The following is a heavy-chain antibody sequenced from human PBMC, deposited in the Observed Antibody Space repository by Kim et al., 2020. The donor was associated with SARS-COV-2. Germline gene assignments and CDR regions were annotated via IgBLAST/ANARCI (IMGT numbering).Heavy chain of an antibody. V-gene: IGHV4-39*07. CDR3: ARGGNFGGTGLGFDY. D-gene: IGHD2-15*01. J-gene: IGHJ4*02. Sequence: KPSLSSRVSISVDTSKSHFSLNLKAVTAADTAVYYCARGGNFGGTGLGFDYWGQGTLVTVSS.